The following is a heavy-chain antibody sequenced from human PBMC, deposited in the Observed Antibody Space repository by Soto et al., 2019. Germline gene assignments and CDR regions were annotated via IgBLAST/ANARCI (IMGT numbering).Heavy chain of an antibody. CDR3: AREVAGNYYYYGMDV. D-gene: IGHD6-19*01. Sequence: SVKVSWKASGGTFSSYAISWVRQAPGQGLEWMGGIIPIFGTANYAQKFQGRVTITADESTSTAYMELSSLRSEDTAVYYCAREVAGNYYYYGMDVWGQGTTVTVSS. V-gene: IGHV1-69*13. CDR1: GGTFSSYA. J-gene: IGHJ6*02. CDR2: IIPIFGTA.